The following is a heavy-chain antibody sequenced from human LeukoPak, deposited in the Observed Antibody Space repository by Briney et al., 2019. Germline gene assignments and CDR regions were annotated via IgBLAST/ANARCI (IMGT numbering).Heavy chain of an antibody. D-gene: IGHD6-13*01. J-gene: IGHJ5*02. CDR2: MNPNSGNT. CDR3: ARRSSSSWYNWFDP. Sequence: GASVKVSCKAFGYTFTRSEINGVTEATGLGLKGLGWMNPNSGNTGYAQKFQGRVTITRNTSISTAYMELSSLRSEDTAVYYCARRSSSSWYNWFDPWGQGTLVTVSS. CDR1: GYTFTRSE. V-gene: IGHV1-8*01.